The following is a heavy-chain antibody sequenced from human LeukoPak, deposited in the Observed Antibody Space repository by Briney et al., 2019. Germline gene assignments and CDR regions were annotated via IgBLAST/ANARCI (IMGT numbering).Heavy chain of an antibody. CDR1: GYTFTSYD. D-gene: IGHD5-24*01. J-gene: IGHJ4*02. V-gene: IGHV1-8*01. CDR2: MNPNSGNT. CDR3: ARGQMATPYYFDY. Sequence: ASVKVSCKASGYTFTSYDIDWVRQATGQGLEWMGWMNPNSGNTGYAQKFQGRVTMTRNTSISTAYMELSSLRSEDTAVYYCARGQMATPYYFDYWGQGTLVTVSS.